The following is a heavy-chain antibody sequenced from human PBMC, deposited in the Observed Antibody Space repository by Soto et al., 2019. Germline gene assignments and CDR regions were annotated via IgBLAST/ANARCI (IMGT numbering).Heavy chain of an antibody. D-gene: IGHD3-16*01. CDR1: GFSLDTYA. V-gene: IGHV3-23*01. Sequence: QPGGSLRLSCAAFGFSLDTYAMTWVRQAPGKGLEWVTGISASGSSTFYADSVKGRFTISRDTFTNTLDLHMNSLTAEDTARYYCVKDGGGASVMLPLSSQGFDHWGQGALVTVSS. CDR3: VKDGGGASVMLPLSSQGFDH. J-gene: IGHJ4*02. CDR2: ISASGSST.